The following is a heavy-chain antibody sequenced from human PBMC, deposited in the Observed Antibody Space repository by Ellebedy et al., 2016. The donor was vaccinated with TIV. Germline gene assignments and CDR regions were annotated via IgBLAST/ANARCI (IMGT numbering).Heavy chain of an antibody. Sequence: ASVKVSXKASGYTFTDYHMHWVRQAPGQGLEWMGWVNPNSGGTAYAPRFQGRVTVTWDTSITTTYMDLSSLGSDDTAVYFCARERTGSGGIDYWGQGTQVTASS. CDR2: VNPNSGGT. J-gene: IGHJ4*02. CDR1: GYTFTDYH. CDR3: ARERTGSGGIDY. V-gene: IGHV1-2*02. D-gene: IGHD1-26*01.